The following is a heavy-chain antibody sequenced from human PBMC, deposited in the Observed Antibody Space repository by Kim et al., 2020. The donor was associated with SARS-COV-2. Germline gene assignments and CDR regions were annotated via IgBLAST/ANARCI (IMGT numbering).Heavy chain of an antibody. D-gene: IGHD6-6*01. CDR2: ISYDGSNK. J-gene: IGHJ4*02. CDR1: GFTFSSYW. CDR3: AKGDSSSSGFGY. Sequence: GGSLRLSCAASGFTFSSYWMHWVRQAPGKGLEWVAVISYDGSNKYYADSVKGRFTISRDNSKNTLYLQMNSLRAEDTAVYYCAKGDSSSSGFGYWGQGTLVTVSS. V-gene: IGHV3-30*18.